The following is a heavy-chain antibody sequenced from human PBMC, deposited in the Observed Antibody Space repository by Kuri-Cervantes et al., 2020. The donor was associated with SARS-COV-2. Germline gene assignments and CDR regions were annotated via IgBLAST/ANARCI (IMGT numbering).Heavy chain of an antibody. CDR2: IWYDGSNK. D-gene: IGHD6-13*01. V-gene: IGHV3-33*08. CDR3: AREEYSSSWSAVDFDY. CDR1: GFTFSSYG. J-gene: IGHJ4*02. Sequence: LSLTCAASGFTFSSYGMHWVRQAPGKGLEWVAVIWYDGSNKYYADSVKGRSTISRDNSKNTLYLQMNSLRAEDTAVYYCAREEYSSSWSAVDFDYWGQGTLVTVSS.